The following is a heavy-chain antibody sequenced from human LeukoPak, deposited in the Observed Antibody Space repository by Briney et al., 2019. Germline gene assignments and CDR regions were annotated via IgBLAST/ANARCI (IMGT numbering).Heavy chain of an antibody. V-gene: IGHV3-21*01. J-gene: IGHJ4*02. CDR1: GFTFSHYN. CDR3: ARDSSGYFDFDY. CDR2: ISGSSNYI. D-gene: IGHD3-22*01. Sequence: GGSLRLSCAASGFTFSHYNMNWVRQAPGKGLDWVSSISGSSNYIYYADSVKGRFTISRDNAKNSLYVQINSLRAEDTAVYYCARDSSGYFDFDYWGQGTLVTVSS.